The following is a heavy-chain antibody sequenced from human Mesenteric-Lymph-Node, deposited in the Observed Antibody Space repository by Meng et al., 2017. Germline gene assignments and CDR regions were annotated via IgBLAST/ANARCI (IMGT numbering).Heavy chain of an antibody. V-gene: IGHV4-4*02. CDR3: ARGIMAVGIGNYFDY. CDR1: GGSIRNDQW. CDR2: IYYSGST. Sequence: QGKLQESGPVLVKPSGTLSLTCDVSGGSIRNDQWWSWVRQAPGKGLEWIGYIYYSGSTFYNPSLKSPVIISVDTSKNQFSLKLSSVTAADTAVYYCARGIMAVGIGNYFDYWGQGTLVTVSS. J-gene: IGHJ4*02. D-gene: IGHD3-16*01.